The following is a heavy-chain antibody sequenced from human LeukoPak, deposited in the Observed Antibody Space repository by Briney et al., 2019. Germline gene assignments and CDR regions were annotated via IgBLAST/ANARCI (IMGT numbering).Heavy chain of an antibody. CDR3: ASKLTRYSSSWYMGAFDI. CDR1: GFTFSSYA. Sequence: PGGSLRLSCAASGFTFSSYAMSWVCQPPGKGLGWVSASSGSGGSTYYADSVKGRFTISRDNAKNSLYLQMNSLRAEDTAVYYCASKLTRYSSSWYMGAFDIWGQGTMVTVSS. V-gene: IGHV3-23*01. CDR2: SSGSGGST. J-gene: IGHJ3*02. D-gene: IGHD6-13*01.